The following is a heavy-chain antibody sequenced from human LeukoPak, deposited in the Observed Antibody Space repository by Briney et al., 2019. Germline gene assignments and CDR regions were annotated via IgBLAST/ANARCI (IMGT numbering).Heavy chain of an antibody. CDR3: AEAEGYDILTGLDY. V-gene: IGHV3-48*01. Sequence: GGSLRLSCAASGFTFTTYNMNWVRQAPGKGLEWVSYISSSGGTIYYADSVKGRFTISRDNSKNTLYLQMNSLRTEDTAVYYCAEAEGYDILTGLDYWGQGTLVTVSS. D-gene: IGHD3-9*01. CDR1: GFTFTTYN. CDR2: ISSSGGTI. J-gene: IGHJ4*02.